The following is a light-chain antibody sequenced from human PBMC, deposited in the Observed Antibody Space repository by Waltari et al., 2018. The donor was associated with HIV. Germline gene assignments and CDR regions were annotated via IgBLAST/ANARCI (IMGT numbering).Light chain of an antibody. CDR2: ARN. V-gene: IGLV3-19*01. J-gene: IGLJ2*01. CDR1: SLRSYY. CDR3: NSRDSSVNPLQVI. Sequence: SSELTQDPAVSVALGQTVKITCQGDSLRSYYASWYQQKPGQAPVLASYARNNRPSGIPDRFSGSSSGDTASLTITGAQAEDEAAYYCNSRDSSVNPLQVIFGGGTYVTVL.